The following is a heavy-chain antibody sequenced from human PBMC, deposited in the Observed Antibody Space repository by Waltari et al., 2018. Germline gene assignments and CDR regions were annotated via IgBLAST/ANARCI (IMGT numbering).Heavy chain of an antibody. J-gene: IGHJ5*02. CDR1: GYPISSGYY. CDR2: IYDSGGS. Sequence: QVQLQESGPGLVKPSETLPLTCAVLGYPISSGYYGGGTRQPPGKGLEWFGSIYDSGGSYNNPYLKIRVTISLDRAKNKFSLKLGSVTAADTAVYYCARGGEVLRFSNWFDPWGQGTLVTVSS. D-gene: IGHD3-3*01. V-gene: IGHV4-38-2*01. CDR3: ARGGEVLRFSNWFDP.